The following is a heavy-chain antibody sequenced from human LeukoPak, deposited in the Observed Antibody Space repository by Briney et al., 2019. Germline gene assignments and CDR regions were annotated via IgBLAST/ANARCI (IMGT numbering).Heavy chain of an antibody. Sequence: PGGSLRLSCAASGFTFSSYAMSRVRQAPGKGLEWVSGISGSRGTTYYADSVKGRLTISRDNSKNTLYLQMNSLRADDTAVYYCAKERTGGWPFDYWGQGTLVTVSS. CDR1: GFTFSSYA. D-gene: IGHD6-19*01. V-gene: IGHV3-23*01. CDR2: ISGSRGTT. CDR3: AKERTGGWPFDY. J-gene: IGHJ4*02.